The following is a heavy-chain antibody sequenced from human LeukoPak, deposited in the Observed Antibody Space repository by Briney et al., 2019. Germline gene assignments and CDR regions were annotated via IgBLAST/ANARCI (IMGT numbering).Heavy chain of an antibody. Sequence: PSQTLSLTCTVSGGSISSNDYYWSWIRQSPGKGLEWIGYIYYSGSTFYNPSLKSRVTISVDTSKNQFSLKLNSVTAADTAVYYCARDKIPFLQNYCYGLDVWGQGTTVTVSS. D-gene: IGHD2/OR15-2a*01. V-gene: IGHV4-30-4*01. CDR1: GGSISSNDYY. J-gene: IGHJ6*02. CDR2: IYYSGST. CDR3: ARDKIPFLQNYCYGLDV.